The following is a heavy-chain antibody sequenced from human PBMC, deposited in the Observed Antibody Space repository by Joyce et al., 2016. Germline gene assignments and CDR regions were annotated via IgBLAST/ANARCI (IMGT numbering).Heavy chain of an antibody. Sequence: EVQLVQSGAEVKKPGESLKISCETSGYNFANFWIAWVRQMPGKGLEWMGIVYPGDSDTRYSPSFQGQVTISADTSLRTAYLQWTSLKASDTAMYYCVRRNMGEGVLGFDYWGQGALVTVSS. CDR2: VYPGDSDT. J-gene: IGHJ4*02. V-gene: IGHV5-51*01. D-gene: IGHD2-21*01. CDR3: VRRNMGEGVLGFDY. CDR1: GYNFANFW.